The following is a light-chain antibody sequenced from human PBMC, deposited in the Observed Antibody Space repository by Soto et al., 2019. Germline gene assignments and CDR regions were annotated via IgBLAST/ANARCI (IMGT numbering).Light chain of an antibody. CDR1: SSDVGSYNL. CDR2: EGS. J-gene: IGLJ1*01. Sequence: QSALTQPASVSGYPGQSITISCTGTSSDVGSYNLVSWYQQHPGKAPKLMIYEGSKRPSGVSNRFSGSKSGNTASLTISGLQAEDEADYSCCSYAGSSTLYVFGTGTKLTVL. V-gene: IGLV2-23*01. CDR3: CSYAGSSTLYV.